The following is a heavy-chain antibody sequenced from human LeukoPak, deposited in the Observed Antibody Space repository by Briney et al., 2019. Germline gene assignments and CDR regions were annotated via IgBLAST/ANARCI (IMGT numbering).Heavy chain of an antibody. CDR3: ARSDSGYDFAY. CDR2: ISVYNGNT. CDR1: GYTFTSYG. D-gene: IGHD5-12*01. J-gene: IGHJ4*02. V-gene: IGHV1-18*01. Sequence: ASVKVSCKASGYTFTSYGINWVRQAPGQGLEWMGWISVYNGNTNYAQKLQDRVTITTETSTNIAYMELRSLRSDDTAVYYCARSDSGYDFAYWGQGTLVTVSS.